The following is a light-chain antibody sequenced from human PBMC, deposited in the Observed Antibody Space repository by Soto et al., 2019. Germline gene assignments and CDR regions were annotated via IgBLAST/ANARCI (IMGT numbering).Light chain of an antibody. Sequence: QSALTQPASVSGSPGQSITISCTGTSSDVGGYNYVSWYQHHPGKAPKLMIYDVSNRPSGVSNRFSGSKSGNTASLTISGLQAEDEADYYCSSYTSSSTGGFGTGTKLTVL. J-gene: IGLJ1*01. CDR1: SSDVGGYNY. CDR3: SSYTSSSTGG. V-gene: IGLV2-14*03. CDR2: DVS.